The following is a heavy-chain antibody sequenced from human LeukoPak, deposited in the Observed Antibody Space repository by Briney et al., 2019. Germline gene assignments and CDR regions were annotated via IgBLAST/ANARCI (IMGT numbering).Heavy chain of an antibody. CDR2: IYTSGST. D-gene: IGHD3-16*01. CDR3: ARGGASMITFGGLHCPSWFDP. CDR1: GGSISSGSYY. J-gene: IGHJ5*02. Sequence: SQTLSLTCTVSGGSISSGSYYWSWIRQPAGKGLEWIGRIYTSGSTNYNPSLKSRFTISVDTSKNQFSLKLSSVTAADTAVYYCARGGASMITFGGLHCPSWFDPWGQGTLVTVSS. V-gene: IGHV4-61*02.